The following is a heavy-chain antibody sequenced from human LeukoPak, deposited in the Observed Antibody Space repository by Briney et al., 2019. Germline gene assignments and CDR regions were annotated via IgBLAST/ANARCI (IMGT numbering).Heavy chain of an antibody. Sequence: SETLSLTCGVSGGSFSSHYWTWIRQPPGRGLEWIGEINPRGSTNYNPSLESRVTVSADTSRNQLSLSLTSVTAADSAVYFCARGLRQGSAWSWGPKEKSYQYMDVWGTGTTVIVSS. CDR3: ARGLRQGSAWSWGPKEKSYQYMDV. V-gene: IGHV4-34*01. J-gene: IGHJ6*04. D-gene: IGHD6-19*01. CDR2: INPRGST. CDR1: GGSFSSHY.